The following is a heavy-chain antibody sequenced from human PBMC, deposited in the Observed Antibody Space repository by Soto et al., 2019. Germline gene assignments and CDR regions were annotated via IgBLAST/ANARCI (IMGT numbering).Heavy chain of an antibody. CDR2: VYYSGTT. V-gene: IGHV4-59*01. CDR1: GGSISSYG. Sequence: QVQLQESGPGLVKPSETLSLTCTVSGGSISSYGWGWIRQPPGKGLEWIGYVYYSGTTNYSPSLKSRVTISVDTSKNQFSLKLSSVTAADTAVYYCARGAGLFDCWGQGTLVTVSS. CDR3: ARGAGLFDC. D-gene: IGHD2-21*02. J-gene: IGHJ4*02.